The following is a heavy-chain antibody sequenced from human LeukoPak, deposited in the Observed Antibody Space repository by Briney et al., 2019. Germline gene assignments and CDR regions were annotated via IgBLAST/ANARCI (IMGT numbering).Heavy chain of an antibody. Sequence: PGRSLRLSCEASGFTLSSYAMHWVRQAPGKGLEGVAVVPYDGSNKYYTDSVKGRFTISRDNSKNMMYLQMDSLRGEDTGVYYCARDGASRGAPDEYWGQGTLVTVSS. D-gene: IGHD2-15*01. V-gene: IGHV3-30-3*01. CDR1: GFTLSSYA. CDR3: ARDGASRGAPDEY. J-gene: IGHJ4*02. CDR2: VPYDGSNK.